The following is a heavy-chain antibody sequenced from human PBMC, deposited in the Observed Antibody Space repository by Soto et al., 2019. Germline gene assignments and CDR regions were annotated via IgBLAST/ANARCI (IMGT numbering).Heavy chain of an antibody. CDR1: GFTFSSYS. V-gene: IGHV3-21*01. J-gene: IGHJ4*02. CDR3: ARASSGTDRHFDY. D-gene: IGHD1-26*01. Sequence: TGGSLRLSCAASGFTFSSYSMNWVRQAPGKGLEWVSSISSSSSYIYYADSVKGRFTISRDNAKNSLYLQMNSLRAEDTAVYYCARASSGTDRHFDYWGQGTLVTVSS. CDR2: ISSSSSYI.